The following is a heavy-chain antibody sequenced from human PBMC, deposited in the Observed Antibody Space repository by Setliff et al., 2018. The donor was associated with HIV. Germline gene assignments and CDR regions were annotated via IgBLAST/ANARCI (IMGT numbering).Heavy chain of an antibody. Sequence: SETLSLTCTVSGGSISSYYWTWLRQFPGKGLEWIGFIFYTGSTTYNPSLNSRVTISVDTSKHQFSLKVTSVTAADTAVYYCGRQVPVPGVAVTPIAYWGQGTLVTV. CDR3: GRQVPVPGVAVTPIAY. V-gene: IGHV4-59*08. J-gene: IGHJ4*02. CDR1: GGSISSYY. D-gene: IGHD3-22*01. CDR2: IFYTGST.